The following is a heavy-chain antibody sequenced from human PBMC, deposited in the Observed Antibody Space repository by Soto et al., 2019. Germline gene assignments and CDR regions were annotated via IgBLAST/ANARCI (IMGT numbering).Heavy chain of an antibody. CDR1: GFTFSIYG. J-gene: IGHJ4*02. CDR2: ISGSGGST. Sequence: EVQLLESGGGLVQPGGSLRLSCAASGFTFSIYGMSWVRQAPGKGLEWVSAISGSGGSTYYADSVKGRFTFSRDNSKNTLYLQMNSLRAEDTAVYYCAKGSGSSWYSSWGQGTLVTVSS. CDR3: AKGSGSSWYSS. V-gene: IGHV3-23*01. D-gene: IGHD6-13*01.